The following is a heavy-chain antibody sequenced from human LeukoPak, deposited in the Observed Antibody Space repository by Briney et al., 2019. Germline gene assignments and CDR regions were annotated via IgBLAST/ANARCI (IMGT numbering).Heavy chain of an antibody. CDR1: GGSISGYY. D-gene: IGHD3-22*01. J-gene: IGHJ4*02. CDR3: ARRYYYDSSGTFDY. V-gene: IGHV4-59*01. Sequence: KPSETLSLTCTVSGGSISGYYWSWIRQPPGKGLEWIGYIYYSGSTNYNPSLKSRVTISVDTSKNQFSLKLSSVTAADTAVYYCARRYYYDSSGTFDYWGQGTLVTVSS. CDR2: IYYSGST.